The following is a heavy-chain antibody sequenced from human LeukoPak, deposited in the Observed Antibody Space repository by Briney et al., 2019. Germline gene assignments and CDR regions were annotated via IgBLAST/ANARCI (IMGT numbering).Heavy chain of an antibody. Sequence: ASVKVSCKASGYTFTSYAMHWVRQAPRQRLEWMGWINAGNGNTRYSQKFQGRVTITRDTSASTAYMELSSLRSEDTAVYYCARADYYYYGMDVWGQGTTVTVSS. CDR1: GYTFTSYA. CDR2: INAGNGNT. CDR3: ARADYYYYGMDV. V-gene: IGHV1-3*01. J-gene: IGHJ6*02.